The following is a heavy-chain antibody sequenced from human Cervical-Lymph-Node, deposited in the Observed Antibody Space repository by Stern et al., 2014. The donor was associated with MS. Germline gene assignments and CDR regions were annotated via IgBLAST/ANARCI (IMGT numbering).Heavy chain of an antibody. CDR3: AKTNYDAYYGMDV. D-gene: IGHD1-14*01. CDR1: GGTFTSNT. J-gene: IGHJ6*02. V-gene: IGHV1-69*09. CDR2: IVPSIGLA. Sequence: VQLLESGAEVKEPGSSVQVSCKASGGTFTSNTISWVRQAPGQGLEWMGRIVPSIGLANYAQKFQGRVTITADKYTSTAYMELSSLRSDDTAVFYCAKTNYDAYYGMDVWGQGTTVTVSS.